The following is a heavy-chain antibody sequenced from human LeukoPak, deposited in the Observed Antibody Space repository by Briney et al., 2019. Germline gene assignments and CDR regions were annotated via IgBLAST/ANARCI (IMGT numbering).Heavy chain of an antibody. Sequence: GGSLGLSCEAFGLNFANIAMGWVGKPPGRGREWASAISGGGDITYYADSVTGRFTISRDNSKDTLFLQMHSLRPGDTAVYYCVREDTPATANYWGQGTLVTISS. CDR2: ISGGGDIT. V-gene: IGHV3-23*01. CDR3: VREDTPATANY. J-gene: IGHJ4*02. CDR1: GLNFANIA. D-gene: IGHD2-21*02.